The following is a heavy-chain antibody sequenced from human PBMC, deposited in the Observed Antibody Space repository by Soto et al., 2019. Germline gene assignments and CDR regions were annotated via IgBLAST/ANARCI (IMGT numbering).Heavy chain of an antibody. J-gene: IGHJ5*02. D-gene: IGHD1-26*01. V-gene: IGHV3-53*01. CDR2: HYSGGST. CDR3: ARHRHPRGTVGATSPLDP. Sequence: GGSLRLSCAISGFSVSSNYLSWVRPAPGKGLEWVSVHYSGGSTYYADSVQGRFTISRDKSNNTPYLQMRRVRAEDTAVYFCARHRHPRGTVGATSPLDPWGQGTQVTVSS. CDR1: GFSVSSNY.